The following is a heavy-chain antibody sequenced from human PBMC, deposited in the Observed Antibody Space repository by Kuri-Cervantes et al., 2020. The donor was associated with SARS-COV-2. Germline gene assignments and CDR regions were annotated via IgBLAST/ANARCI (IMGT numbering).Heavy chain of an antibody. CDR1: GFTFSSYA. CDR3: AKDLAYGDYAGDY. CDR2: ISGSGGST. V-gene: IGHV3-23*01. D-gene: IGHD4-17*01. J-gene: IGHJ4*02. Sequence: ETLSLTCAASGFTFSSYAMSWVRQAPGKGLEWVSAISGSGGSTYYADSVKGRFTISRDNSKNTLYLQMNSLRAEDTAVYHCAKDLAYGDYAGDYWGQGTLGTVSS.